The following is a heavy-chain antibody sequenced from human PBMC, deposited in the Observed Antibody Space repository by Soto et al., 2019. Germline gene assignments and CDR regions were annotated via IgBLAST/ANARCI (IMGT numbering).Heavy chain of an antibody. V-gene: IGHV3-30-3*01. CDR2: ISYDGSNK. CDR3: ARELLADTAMVFDY. J-gene: IGHJ4*02. CDR1: GYTFTSYY. Sequence: SCKASGYTFTSYYMHWFRQAPGKGLEWVAVISYDGSNKYYEDSVKGRFTISRDNSKNTLYMQMNSLRAEDTAVYYCARELLADTAMVFDYWGQGTLVTVSS. D-gene: IGHD5-18*01.